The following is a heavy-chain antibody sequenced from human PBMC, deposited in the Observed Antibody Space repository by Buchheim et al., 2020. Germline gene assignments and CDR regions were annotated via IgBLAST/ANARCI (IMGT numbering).Heavy chain of an antibody. D-gene: IGHD2-2*01. CDR1: GGSISSYY. CDR2: IYYSGST. CDR3: ARVSRTCSSTSCYSDYYYYGMDV. V-gene: IGHV4-59*01. Sequence: QVQLQESGPGLVKPSETLSLTCTVSGGSISSYYWSWIRQPPGKGLEWIGYIYYSGSTNYNPSLKSRVTISVDTSKNQFSLKLSSVTAADTAVYYCARVSRTCSSTSCYSDYYYYGMDVWGQGTT. J-gene: IGHJ6*02.